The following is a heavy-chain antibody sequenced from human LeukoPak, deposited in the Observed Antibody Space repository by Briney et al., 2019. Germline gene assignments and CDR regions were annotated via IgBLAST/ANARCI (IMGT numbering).Heavy chain of an antibody. CDR1: GVSISSSSYY. J-gene: IGHJ3*02. D-gene: IGHD3-3*01. V-gene: IGHV4-39*07. CDR3: ARDARDYYDFWCGYLVDALDI. Sequence: SETLSLTCNVSGVSISSSSYYWGWIRQPPGKGLEWIGSIYSSGSTYYNPSLKSRVTISVDTSKNQFSLKLSSVTAADTAVYYCARDARDYYDFWCGYLVDALDIWGQGTMVTVSS. CDR2: IYSSGST.